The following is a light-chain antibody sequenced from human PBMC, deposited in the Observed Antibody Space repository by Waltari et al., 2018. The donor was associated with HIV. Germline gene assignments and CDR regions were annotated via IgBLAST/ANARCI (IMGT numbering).Light chain of an antibody. J-gene: IGLJ1*01. V-gene: IGLV2-11*01. CDR1: SRDVGGYDY. CDR2: DVG. Sequence: QSALTQPRSVSGSPGQKVTISCTGTSRDVGGYDYVSWFQQHPDKAPKLIIYDVGQRPSGVPDRFSGSKSGNTAFLTISGLQAEDEADYYCCSYAGTYTYVFGSGTEVTAL. CDR3: CSYAGTYTYV.